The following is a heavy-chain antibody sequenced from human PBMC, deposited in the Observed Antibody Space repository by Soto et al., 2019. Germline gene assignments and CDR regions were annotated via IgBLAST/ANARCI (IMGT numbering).Heavy chain of an antibody. V-gene: IGHV1-69*13. Sequence: SVKVSCKASGGTFSSYAISWVRQAPGQGLEWMGGIIPIFGTANYAQKFQGRVTITADESTSTAYMELSSLRSEDTAVYYCASNDGSGSYSFDYWGQGTLVTVSS. J-gene: IGHJ4*02. CDR2: IIPIFGTA. CDR1: GGTFSSYA. D-gene: IGHD3-10*01. CDR3: ASNDGSGSYSFDY.